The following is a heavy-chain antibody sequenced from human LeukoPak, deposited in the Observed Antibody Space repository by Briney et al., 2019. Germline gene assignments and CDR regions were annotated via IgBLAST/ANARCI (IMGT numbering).Heavy chain of an antibody. CDR3: AKDQWNPDY. D-gene: IGHD6-19*01. CDR2: VWDDGSSQ. V-gene: IGHV3-33*06. CDR1: GLTSSSFA. Sequence: GGPLSFSCPASGLTSSSFAMPWFGQAPGKGLEWVAVVWDDGSSQNYADSVKGRFTISRDNSKNMLYLQMNSLRAEDTAVYYCAKDQWNPDYWGQGTLVTVSS. J-gene: IGHJ4*02.